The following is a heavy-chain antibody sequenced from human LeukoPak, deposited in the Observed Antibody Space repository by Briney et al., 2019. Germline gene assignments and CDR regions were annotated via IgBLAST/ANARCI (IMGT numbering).Heavy chain of an antibody. CDR3: ARDNSRNEEGLTSWWFDP. J-gene: IGHJ5*02. CDR2: INPTGGST. Sequence: GASVKASCKASGYIFTNHYAHWVRQAPGQGLEWMGLINPTGGSTKYAQKFQGRLTLTRDTSTSTDYMELSSLRSEDTAVYYCARDNSRNEEGLTSWWFDPWGQGTLVTVSS. D-gene: IGHD2/OR15-2a*01. V-gene: IGHV1-46*01. CDR1: GYIFTNHY.